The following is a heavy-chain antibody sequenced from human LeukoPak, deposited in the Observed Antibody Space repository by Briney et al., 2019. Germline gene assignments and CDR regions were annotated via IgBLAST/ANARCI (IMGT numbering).Heavy chain of an antibody. CDR3: AKGSVAGNAEYFRH. D-gene: IGHD6-19*01. Sequence: GGSLRLSCAASGFTFDDYAVHWVRQAPGKGLEWVSGISWNSGSIGYADSVKGRFTISRDNAKNSLYLQMNSLRAEDTALYYCAKGSVAGNAEYFRHWGQGTLVTVSS. V-gene: IGHV3-9*01. CDR1: GFTFDDYA. CDR2: ISWNSGSI. J-gene: IGHJ1*01.